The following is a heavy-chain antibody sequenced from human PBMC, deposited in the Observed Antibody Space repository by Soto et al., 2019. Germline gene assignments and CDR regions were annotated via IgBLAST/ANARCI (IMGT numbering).Heavy chain of an antibody. D-gene: IGHD2-21*01. CDR2: IIPILGIA. CDR3: ARARPRLVIVWYYYYMDV. J-gene: IGHJ6*03. V-gene: IGHV1-69*02. CDR1: GGTFSSYT. Sequence: ASVKVSCKASGGTFSSYTISWVRQAPGQGLEWMGRIIPILGIANYAQKFQGRVTITADKSTSTAYMELSSLRSEDTAVYYCARARPRLVIVWYYYYMDVWGKGTTVTVSS.